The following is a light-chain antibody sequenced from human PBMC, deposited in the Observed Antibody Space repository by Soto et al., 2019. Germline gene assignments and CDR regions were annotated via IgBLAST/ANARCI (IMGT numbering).Light chain of an antibody. V-gene: IGKV3-11*01. CDR3: QQRSNWPRFT. CDR1: QSVSSY. CDR2: DAS. J-gene: IGKJ3*01. Sequence: IVLTQSPATLSLSPGERATLSCRASQSVSSYLAWYQQKPGQAPRLLIYDASNRATGIPARFSGSGSGTDFTLTISSLEPEDFAVYYCQQRSNWPRFTFGPGNKVDIK.